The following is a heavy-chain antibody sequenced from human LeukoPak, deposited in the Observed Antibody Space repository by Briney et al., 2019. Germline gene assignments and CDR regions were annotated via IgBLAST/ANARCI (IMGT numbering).Heavy chain of an antibody. D-gene: IGHD4-17*01. CDR3: ARDVNYGARNDY. J-gene: IGHJ4*02. CDR1: GFTFSSYG. CDR2: ISSSGSTI. Sequence: GGSLRLSCAASGFTFSSYGMSWIRQAPGKGLEWVSYISSSGSTIYYADSVKGRFTISRDNAKNSLYLQMNSLRAEDTAVYYCARDVNYGARNDYWGQGTLVTVSS. V-gene: IGHV3-48*04.